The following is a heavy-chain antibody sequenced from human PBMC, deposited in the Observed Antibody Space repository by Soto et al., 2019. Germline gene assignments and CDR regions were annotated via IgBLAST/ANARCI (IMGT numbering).Heavy chain of an antibody. CDR1: GGSLGGYY. D-gene: IGHD1-7*01. V-gene: IGHV4-34*01. CDR2: VSHVDST. J-gene: IGHJ5*02. CDR3: ARAYLTGTTPPYNWFDR. Sequence: QVQLLQWGTGALKPSETLSLTCTVHGGSLGGYYWNWIRQSPGKALEWIGEVSHVDSTNYNPSLKGRATISLDTPNNKFSLKLTSMTAADTAVYYCARAYLTGTTPPYNWFDRWGQGTLVTVSS.